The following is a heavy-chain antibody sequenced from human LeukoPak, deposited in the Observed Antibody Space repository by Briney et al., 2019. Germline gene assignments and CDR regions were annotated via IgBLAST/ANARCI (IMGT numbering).Heavy chain of an antibody. CDR2: IYTTGGS. V-gene: IGHV4-4*07. CDR1: GGSNSSYY. CDR3: ARDNPVAGNRGIDY. J-gene: IGHJ4*02. Sequence: PSETLSLTCTVSGGSNSSYYWSWIRQPAGKGLEWLGRIYTTGGSNYNPSLKSRVTMSVDTSKNQFSLKLSSVTAADTAVYYCARDNPVAGNRGIDYWGQGTLVTVSS. D-gene: IGHD6-19*01.